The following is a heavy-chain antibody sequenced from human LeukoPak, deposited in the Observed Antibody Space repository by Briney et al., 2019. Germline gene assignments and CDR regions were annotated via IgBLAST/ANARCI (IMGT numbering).Heavy chain of an antibody. V-gene: IGHV4-59*01. J-gene: IGHJ5*02. Sequence: SETLSLTCTVSGGSISNYYWSWIRPPPGKGLEWIGYIHSSGGTNYNPSLKSRVTLSVDTSKNQFSLKLSSVTAADTAVYYCARGNLSCRGVSCYPNWFDPWGQGTLVTVSS. D-gene: IGHD2-15*01. CDR1: GGSISNYY. CDR2: IHSSGGT. CDR3: ARGNLSCRGVSCYPNWFDP.